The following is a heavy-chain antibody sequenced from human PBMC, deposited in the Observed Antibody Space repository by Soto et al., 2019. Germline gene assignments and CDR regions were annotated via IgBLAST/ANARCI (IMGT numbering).Heavy chain of an antibody. CDR2: INPNSGGT. D-gene: IGHD4-4*01. Sequence: GASVKVSCKASGYTFTGYYMHWVRQAPGQGLEWMGWINPNSGGTNYAQKFQGRVTMTRDTSISTAYMELSRLRSDDTAVYYCAREVSPTVTSYYGMGVWGQGTTVTVSS. J-gene: IGHJ6*02. CDR1: GYTFTGYY. V-gene: IGHV1-2*02. CDR3: AREVSPTVTSYYGMGV.